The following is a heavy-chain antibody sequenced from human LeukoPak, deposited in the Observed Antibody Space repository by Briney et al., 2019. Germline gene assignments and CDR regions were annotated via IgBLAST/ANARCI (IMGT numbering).Heavy chain of an antibody. CDR2: ISSSSSYI. J-gene: IGHJ5*02. CDR3: ARDSSSRYYDILTGYYSGTPYNWFDH. D-gene: IGHD3-9*01. CDR1: GFTFSSYS. V-gene: IGHV3-21*01. Sequence: GGSLRLSCAASGFTFSSYSMHWVRQAPGKGLEWVSSISSSSSYIYYADSVKGRFTISSDNAKNSLYLQMNSLRAEDTAVYYCARDSSSRYYDILTGYYSGTPYNWFDHWGQGTLVTVSS.